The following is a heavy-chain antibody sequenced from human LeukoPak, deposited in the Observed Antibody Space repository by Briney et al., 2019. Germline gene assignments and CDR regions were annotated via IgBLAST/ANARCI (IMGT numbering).Heavy chain of an antibody. CDR2: INPNSGGT. CDR3: ARSGYDEGLYYYYYGMDV. D-gene: IGHD5-12*01. Sequence: ASVKVSCKASGYTFTGYYMHWMRQAPGQGLEWMGWINPNSGGTNYAQKFQGRVTMTRDTSISTAYMELSRLRSDDTAVYYCARSGYDEGLYYYYYGMDVWGQGTTVTVSS. CDR1: GYTFTGYY. V-gene: IGHV1-2*02. J-gene: IGHJ6*02.